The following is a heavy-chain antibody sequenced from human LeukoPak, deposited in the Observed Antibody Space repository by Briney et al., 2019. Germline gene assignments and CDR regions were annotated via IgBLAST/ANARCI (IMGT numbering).Heavy chain of an antibody. Sequence: GGSLRLSCAASGFTFSSYNINWVRQAPGKGLEWVSYISSSSSTIYYADSVKGRFTISRDNAKNSLYLQMNSLRAEDTAVYYCARDSVGVLDYWGQGTLVTVSS. CDR3: ARDSVGVLDY. J-gene: IGHJ4*02. D-gene: IGHD1-26*01. V-gene: IGHV3-48*01. CDR2: ISSSSSTI. CDR1: GFTFSSYN.